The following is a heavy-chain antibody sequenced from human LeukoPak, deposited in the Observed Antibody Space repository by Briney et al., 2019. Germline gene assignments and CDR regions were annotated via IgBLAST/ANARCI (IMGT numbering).Heavy chain of an antibody. Sequence: GGSLRLSCSASGFTFSSYAMHWVRQAPGKGLEYVSAISSNGGSTYYADSVKGRFTISRDNSKNTLYLQMNSLRAEDTAVYYCARRHSGGYGGFDYWGQGTLVTVSS. J-gene: IGHJ4*02. CDR2: ISSNGGST. CDR3: ARRHSGGYGGFDY. D-gene: IGHD4-23*01. V-gene: IGHV3-64*04. CDR1: GFTFSSYA.